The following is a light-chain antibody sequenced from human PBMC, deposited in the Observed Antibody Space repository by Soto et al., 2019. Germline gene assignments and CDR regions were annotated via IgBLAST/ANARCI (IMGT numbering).Light chain of an antibody. CDR1: SSNIGAAYD. V-gene: IGLV1-40*01. J-gene: IGLJ3*02. CDR3: QSYDSSLSGGV. Sequence: QSVLTQPPSVSGAPGQKVTISCTRSSSNIGAAYDVHWYQHLPGTAPKLLISVNNNRPSGGPDRLSGSKSGTSASMAITGLQAEDEADYYCQSYDSSLSGGVFGGGTKLNVL. CDR2: VNN.